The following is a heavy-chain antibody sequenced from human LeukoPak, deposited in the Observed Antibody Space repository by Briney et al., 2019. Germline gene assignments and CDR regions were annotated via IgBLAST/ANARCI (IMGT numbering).Heavy chain of an antibody. CDR3: ARDPPGYCSGGSCYSEGAIYYYYGMDV. Sequence: PGGSLRLSCAASGFTFSSYSMNWVRQAPGQGLEWVSSINSSSSYIYYAESVKGRFTISRDNAKNSLYLQMNSLRAEDTAVYYCARDPPGYCSGGSCYSEGAIYYYYGMDVWGQGTTVTVSS. CDR2: INSSSSYI. D-gene: IGHD2-15*01. CDR1: GFTFSSYS. J-gene: IGHJ6*02. V-gene: IGHV3-21*01.